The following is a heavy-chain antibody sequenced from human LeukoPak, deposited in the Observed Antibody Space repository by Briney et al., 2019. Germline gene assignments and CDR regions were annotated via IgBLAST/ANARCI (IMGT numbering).Heavy chain of an antibody. Sequence: GGSLRLSCAASGFTLSSYWMHWVRQPPGKGLVWVSRINSDGSSTSYADSVKGRFTVSRDNAKNTLYLQMSSLRAEDTAVYFCARGSYYSFSDCWGQGTLVTLSS. CDR3: ARGSYYSFSDC. D-gene: IGHD1-26*01. J-gene: IGHJ4*02. CDR2: INSDGSST. CDR1: GFTLSSYW. V-gene: IGHV3-74*01.